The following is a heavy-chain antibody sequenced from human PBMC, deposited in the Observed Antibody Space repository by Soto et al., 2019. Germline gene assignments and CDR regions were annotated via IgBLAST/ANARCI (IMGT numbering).Heavy chain of an antibody. Sequence: GGSLRLSCAVSGFTFRSHGMSWVRQAPGKGLEWVSGISGSGGSTYYADSVKGRFTISRDNSKNTVYLQMNSLRAEDTAVYHCAKDLAPNLPYGMDVWGQGTTVTVSS. CDR1: GFTFRSHG. J-gene: IGHJ6*02. V-gene: IGHV3-23*01. CDR3: AKDLAPNLPYGMDV. CDR2: ISGSGGST.